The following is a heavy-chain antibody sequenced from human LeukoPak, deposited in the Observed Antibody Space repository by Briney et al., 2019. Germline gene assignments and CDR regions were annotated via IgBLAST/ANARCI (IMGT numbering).Heavy chain of an antibody. V-gene: IGHV1-18*01. Sequence: GASVKVSCKASGYTFNSYGFSWVRQAPGQGLEWMGWISAYNGNTNYAQKLQGRVTMTTDTSTSTAYMELSSLRSEDTAVYYCARVFPGETLDYWGQGTLVTVSS. J-gene: IGHJ4*02. CDR3: ARVFPGETLDY. D-gene: IGHD3-10*01. CDR2: ISAYNGNT. CDR1: GYTFNSYG.